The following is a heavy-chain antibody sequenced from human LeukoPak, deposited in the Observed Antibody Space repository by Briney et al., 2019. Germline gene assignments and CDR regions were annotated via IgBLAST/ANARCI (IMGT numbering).Heavy chain of an antibody. CDR1: GFTFSSYA. Sequence: GGSLRLSCAASGFTFSSYAMSWVRQAPGKGLEWVSGISGNGGDRYYADSVEGRFTISRDTSKNTLYLQMNSLRAEDTAVYYCAKDPHDLITIFGVVPDYWGQGTLVTVSS. CDR2: ISGNGGDR. D-gene: IGHD3-3*01. CDR3: AKDPHDLITIFGVVPDY. V-gene: IGHV3-23*01. J-gene: IGHJ4*02.